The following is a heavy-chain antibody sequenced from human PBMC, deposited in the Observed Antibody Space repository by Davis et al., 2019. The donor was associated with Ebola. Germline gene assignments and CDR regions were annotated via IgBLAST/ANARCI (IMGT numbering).Heavy chain of an antibody. Sequence: AASVKVSCKASGGTFSSYTIIWVRLAPGQGLEWMGRIIPVLGIANYAQKFQGRVTITADISTTAYMELSSLRSEDTAVYYCARARDMATIGDYSMDVWGQGTTVTVSS. J-gene: IGHJ6*02. D-gene: IGHD5-24*01. CDR1: GGTFSSYT. CDR3: ARARDMATIGDYSMDV. CDR2: IIPVLGIA. V-gene: IGHV1-69*02.